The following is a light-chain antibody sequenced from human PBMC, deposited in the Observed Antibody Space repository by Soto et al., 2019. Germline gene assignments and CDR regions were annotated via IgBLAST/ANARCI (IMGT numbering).Light chain of an antibody. CDR1: SSDVLGPTF. CDR2: EVI. V-gene: IGLV2-8*01. J-gene: IGLJ2*01. Sequence: QSALSQPPSASGSPGQSVTISCTGTSSDVLGPTFVSWYQQRPGKAPKLMIYEVIKRPSGVPDRFSGSKSANTASLTVAGLQSEDEAVYYCSSYTDVNNVIFGGGTKLTVL. CDR3: SSYTDVNNVI.